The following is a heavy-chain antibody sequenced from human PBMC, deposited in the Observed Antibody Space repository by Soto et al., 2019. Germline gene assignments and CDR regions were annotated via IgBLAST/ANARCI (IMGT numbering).Heavy chain of an antibody. V-gene: IGHV3-23*01. J-gene: IGHJ6*02. D-gene: IGHD2-15*01. Sequence: EVQLLESGGGLVQPGGSLRLSCAASGFTFSGFAMSWVRQAPGKGLEWVSGVSAGGGSTYYAYSVKGLFTISRDNSKNTLFLQMNSLRVEDTAVYYCAKGVVPSYYYYGMDVWGQGTTVTVSS. CDR3: AKGVVPSYYYYGMDV. CDR1: GFTFSGFA. CDR2: VSAGGGST.